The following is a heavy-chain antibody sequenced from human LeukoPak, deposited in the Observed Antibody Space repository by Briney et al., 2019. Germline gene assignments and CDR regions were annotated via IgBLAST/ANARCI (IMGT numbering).Heavy chain of an antibody. CDR1: GFTFDDYA. Sequence: GGSLRLSCAASGFTFDDYAIHWVRQGPGKGLEWVSGISDSGGSTYYADSVKGRFTISRDNSKNTLYLQMNSLRAEDTAVFYCAKTYFYDSSGYLDYWGQGTLVTVSS. D-gene: IGHD3-22*01. CDR2: ISDSGGST. CDR3: AKTYFYDSSGYLDY. J-gene: IGHJ4*02. V-gene: IGHV3-23*01.